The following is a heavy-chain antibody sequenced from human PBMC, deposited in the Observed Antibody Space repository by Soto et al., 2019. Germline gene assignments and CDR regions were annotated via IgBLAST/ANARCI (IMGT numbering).Heavy chain of an antibody. V-gene: IGHV4-59*01. CDR1: GGSISSYY. D-gene: IGHD1-26*01. CDR2: IYYSGST. CDR3: ARGGGASFDY. J-gene: IGHJ4*02. Sequence: QVQLQESGPGLVKPSETLSLTCTVSGGSISSYYWSWIRQPPGKGLEWIGYIYYSGSTNYNPSLKSRVTISVDTSKNQFSLKLSSVTAADTAVYYCARGGGASFDYWGQGTLVTVSS.